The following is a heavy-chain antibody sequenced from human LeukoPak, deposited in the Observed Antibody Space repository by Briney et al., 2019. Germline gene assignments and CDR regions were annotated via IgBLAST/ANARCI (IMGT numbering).Heavy chain of an antibody. D-gene: IGHD1-26*01. V-gene: IGHV4/OR15-8*02. CDR2: ISLAGQT. CDR1: GGSISXXXX. CDR3: ARGGSHFDY. Sequence: PSETLSLTCGVSGGSISXXXXXSWVRQPPGQGLEWIGEISLAGQTNYNPSLNGRVTMSLDKSSNQLSLHLTSVTAADTAVYYCARGGSHFDYWGQGTLVTVSS. J-gene: IGHJ4*02.